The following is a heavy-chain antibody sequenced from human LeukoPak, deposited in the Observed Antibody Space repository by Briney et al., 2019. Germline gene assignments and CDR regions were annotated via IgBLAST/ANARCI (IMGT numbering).Heavy chain of an antibody. V-gene: IGHV3-21*04. CDR2: ISYTGTYI. Sequence: GGSLRLSCAASAFSLNAYNMNWVRQAPGKGLEWVSSISYTGTYIYYADSVKGRFTISRDNVQNSLCLQMNSLRAEDTAIYYCVRDRGTYRPIDYWGQGTLVTVSS. CDR1: AFSLNAYN. J-gene: IGHJ4*02. CDR3: VRDRGTYRPIDY. D-gene: IGHD1-26*01.